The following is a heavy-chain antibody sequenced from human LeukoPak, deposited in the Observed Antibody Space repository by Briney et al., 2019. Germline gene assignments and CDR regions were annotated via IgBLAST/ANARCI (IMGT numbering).Heavy chain of an antibody. D-gene: IGHD6-13*01. J-gene: IGHJ4*02. CDR2: MNPNSGNT. CDR1: GYTFTSYD. CDR3: ARLGSSSWYDY. Sequence: ASVKVSCKASGYTFTSYDINWVRQATGQGLEWMGWMNPNSGNTDYAQKFQGRVTITRNTSISTAYMELSSLRSEDTAVYYCARLGSSSWYDYWGQGTLVTVSS. V-gene: IGHV1-8*03.